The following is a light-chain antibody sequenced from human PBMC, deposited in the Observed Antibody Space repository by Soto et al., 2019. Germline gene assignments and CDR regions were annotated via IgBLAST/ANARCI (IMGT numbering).Light chain of an antibody. V-gene: IGKV1-5*03. CDR3: QQYGFSPIS. Sequence: DVQMSQSPSTLSASVGDRVTITFRASQSIDTWLAWHQQKPGQVPKLLISKASSLESGVPSRFSGSGSGPEYTLTITRLEPEDFAVYSCQQYGFSPISFGQGTRLEIK. J-gene: IGKJ5*01. CDR2: KAS. CDR1: QSIDTW.